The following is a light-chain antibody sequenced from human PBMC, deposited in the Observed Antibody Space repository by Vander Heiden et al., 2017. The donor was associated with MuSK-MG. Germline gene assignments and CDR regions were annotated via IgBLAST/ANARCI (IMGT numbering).Light chain of an antibody. Sequence: EIVLTQSPGTLSLSPGERATLSCRASQSVSSSYLAWYQQKPGQAPRLLIYGASSKATGIPDRFSGSGSGTDFTLTISRLEPEDFAVYYCQQDDSSLTFGGRTKVEIK. V-gene: IGKV3-20*01. CDR2: GAS. CDR3: QQDDSSLT. CDR1: QSVSSSY. J-gene: IGKJ4*01.